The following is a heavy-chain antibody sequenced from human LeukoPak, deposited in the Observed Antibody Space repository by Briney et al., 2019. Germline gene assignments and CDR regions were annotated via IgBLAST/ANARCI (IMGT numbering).Heavy chain of an antibody. V-gene: IGHV4-34*01. CDR2: INHSGST. J-gene: IGHJ5*02. Sequence: SETLSLTCAVYGGSFSGYYWSWIRQPPAKGLEWIGEINHSGSTNYNPSLKSRVTISVDTSKNQFSLKLSSVTAADTAVYYCARPKGIAVDWFDPWGQGTLVTVSS. CDR3: ARPKGIAVDWFDP. D-gene: IGHD6-19*01. CDR1: GGSFSGYY.